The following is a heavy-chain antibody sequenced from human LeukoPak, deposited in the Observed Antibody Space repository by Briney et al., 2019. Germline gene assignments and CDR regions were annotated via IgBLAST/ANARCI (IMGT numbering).Heavy chain of an antibody. J-gene: IGHJ4*02. CDR2: INHSGST. V-gene: IGHV4-34*01. CDR3: ASGNIAVAGKFGY. D-gene: IGHD6-19*01. CDR1: GGSLSGYY. Sequence: KSSETLSLTCAVYGGSLSGYYWSWIRQPPGKGLEWIGEINHSGSTNYNPSRKSRVTISEDTSKNQFSLKLSSVTAADTAVYYCASGNIAVAGKFGYWGQGTLVTVSS.